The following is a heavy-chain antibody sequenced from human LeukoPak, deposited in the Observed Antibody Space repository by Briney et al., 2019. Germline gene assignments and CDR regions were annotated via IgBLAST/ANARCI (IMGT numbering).Heavy chain of an antibody. CDR3: AHSGDDFWSGTYYMDV. CDR1: GFSLSTSGVG. J-gene: IGHJ6*03. Sequence: ESGPTLVKPTQTLTLTCTFSGFSLSTSGVGVGWIRQPPGKALEWLALIYWNDDKRYSPSLKSRLTITKDTSKNQVVLTMTNMDPVDTATYYCAHSGDDFWSGTYYMDVWGRGTTVTVSS. CDR2: IYWNDDK. D-gene: IGHD3-3*01. V-gene: IGHV2-5*01.